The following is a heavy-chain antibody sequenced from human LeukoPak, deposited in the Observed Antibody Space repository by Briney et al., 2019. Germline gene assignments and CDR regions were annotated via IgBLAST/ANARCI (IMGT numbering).Heavy chain of an antibody. J-gene: IGHJ6*02. Sequence: PGGSLRLSCAASGFTFSSYAMSWVRQAPGKGLEWVSAISGSRGSTYYADSVKGRFTISRDNSKNTLYLQMNSLRAEDTAVYYCAKGIGYYYYYGMDVWGQGTTVTVSS. CDR2: ISGSRGST. V-gene: IGHV3-23*01. CDR3: AKGIGYYYYYGMDV. CDR1: GFTFSSYA. D-gene: IGHD2/OR15-2a*01.